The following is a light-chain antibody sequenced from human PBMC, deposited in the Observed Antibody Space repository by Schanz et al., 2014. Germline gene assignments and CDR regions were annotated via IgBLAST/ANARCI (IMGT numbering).Light chain of an antibody. CDR3: QQYNIWPGT. CDR1: QSVSTI. V-gene: IGKV3-15*01. J-gene: IGKJ1*01. CDR2: GAS. Sequence: EIVMTQSPATLSVSPGERATLSCRASQSVSTILAWYQQKPGQAPRLLVYGASTRATGIPARFSGSGSGTEFTLTISSLQSEDFAVYYCQQYNIWPGTFGQGTKVQVK.